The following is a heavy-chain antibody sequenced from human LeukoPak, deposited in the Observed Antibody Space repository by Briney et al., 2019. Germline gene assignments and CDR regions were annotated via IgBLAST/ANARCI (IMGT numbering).Heavy chain of an antibody. V-gene: IGHV3-21*04. J-gene: IGHJ4*02. CDR1: GFTFSSYS. CDR2: ISSSSSYI. Sequence: GTSLRLSCAASGFTFSSYSMNWVRQAPGKGLEWVSSISSSSSYIYSADSLKGRFTISRDNAKNSLYLQMNSLRAEDTAVYYCARSRQYSTDGDYDYWGQGTLVTVSS. CDR3: ARSRQYSTDGDYDY. D-gene: IGHD6-6*01.